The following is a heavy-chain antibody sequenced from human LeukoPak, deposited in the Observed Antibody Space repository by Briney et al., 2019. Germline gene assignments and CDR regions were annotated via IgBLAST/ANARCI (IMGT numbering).Heavy chain of an antibody. V-gene: IGHV4-59*01. Sequence: SETLSLTCTVSGGSISSYYWNLIRQPPGKGLEWIGYIYYSGSTNYNPSLKSRVTISVDTSKNQFSLRLSSVTAADTAVYYCARGLSGYSYGYYFDYWGQGTLFTVSS. CDR2: IYYSGST. D-gene: IGHD5-18*01. CDR1: GGSISSYY. J-gene: IGHJ4*02. CDR3: ARGLSGYSYGYYFDY.